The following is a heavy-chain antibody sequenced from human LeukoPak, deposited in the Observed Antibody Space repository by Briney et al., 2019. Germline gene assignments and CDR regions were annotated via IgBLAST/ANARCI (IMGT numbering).Heavy chain of an antibody. D-gene: IGHD4-17*01. V-gene: IGHV3-48*04. J-gene: IGHJ4*02. CDR2: ISSSSSTI. Sequence: GGSLRLSCAASGFTFSSYSMNWVRQAPGKGLGWVSYISSSSSTIYYADSVKGRFTISRDNAKNSLYLQMNSLRAEDTAVYYCARWLDYGDRAPVGYWGQGTLVTVSS. CDR3: ARWLDYGDRAPVGY. CDR1: GFTFSSYS.